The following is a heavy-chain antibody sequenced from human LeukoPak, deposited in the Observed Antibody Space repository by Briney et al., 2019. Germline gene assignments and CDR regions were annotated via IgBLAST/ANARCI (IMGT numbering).Heavy chain of an antibody. CDR1: GFIFSSYG. J-gene: IGHJ4*02. V-gene: IGHV3-48*01. CDR3: AREGGTIEIGEFDY. CDR2: ISSSSNPI. D-gene: IGHD3-16*02. Sequence: PGGSLRLSCAASGFIFSSYGMIWVRQAPGKGLEWISYISSSSNPIYYADSVKGRFTISRDNAKNSLYLQLSSLRAEDTAVYYCAREGGTIEIGEFDYWGRGTLVTVSS.